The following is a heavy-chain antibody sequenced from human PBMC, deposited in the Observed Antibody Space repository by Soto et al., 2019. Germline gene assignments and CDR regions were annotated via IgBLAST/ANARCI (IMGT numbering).Heavy chain of an antibody. CDR3: AREVVDGRSLWLDP. CDR2: MNANVDAT. J-gene: IGHJ5*02. V-gene: IGHV1-8*01. D-gene: IGHD3-10*01. Sequence: QLQLVQSGAEVKKPGASVKVSCKASGFTFSTNDINWVRQAPGQGLQWMGWMNANVDATDSPQEFEGRVTMTWNASISTAYMGLNNLKSDDTAVYYCAREVVDGRSLWLDPWGQGTLVTVSS. CDR1: GFTFSTND.